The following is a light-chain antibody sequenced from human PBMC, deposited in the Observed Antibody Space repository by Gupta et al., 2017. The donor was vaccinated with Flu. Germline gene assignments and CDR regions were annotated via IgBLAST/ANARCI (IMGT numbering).Light chain of an antibody. V-gene: IGKV3-20*01. CDR2: GAS. CDR1: QSVSSSY. J-gene: IGKJ1*01. Sequence: EIVLTQSPGTLSLSPGERATLSCRASQSVSSSYLAWYQQKPGQAPRLLIYGASSRATGIPDRFSGSGSGTDFTLTISRPESEDFAVYYCQQYGSSPGWTFGQGTKVEIK. CDR3: QQYGSSPGWT.